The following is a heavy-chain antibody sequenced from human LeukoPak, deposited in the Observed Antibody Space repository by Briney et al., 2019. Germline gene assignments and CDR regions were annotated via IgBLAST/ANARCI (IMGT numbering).Heavy chain of an antibody. D-gene: IGHD3-10*01. CDR1: GGSISSYY. CDR2: IYYSGST. CDR3: TRDRGRVSYGSGSYAPYNWFDP. Sequence: PSETLSLTCTVSGGSISSYYWSWIRQPPGKGLEWIGYIYYSGSTNYNPSLKSRVTISVDTSKNQFSLKLSSVTAADTAVYYCTRDRGRVSYGSGSYAPYNWFDPWGQGTLVTVSS. J-gene: IGHJ5*02. V-gene: IGHV4-59*01.